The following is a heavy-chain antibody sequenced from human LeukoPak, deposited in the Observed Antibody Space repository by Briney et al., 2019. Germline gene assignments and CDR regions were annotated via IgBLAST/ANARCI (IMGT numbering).Heavy chain of an antibody. V-gene: IGHV4-34*01. Sequence: PSETLSLTCAVYGGSFSGYYWSWIRQPPGKGLEWIGEINHSGSTNYNPSLKSRVTMSVDTSKNQFSLKLSSVTAADTVVYYCGRNGPRSGYDLGHFDYLGQGTLVTASS. J-gene: IGHJ4*02. CDR3: GRNGPRSGYDLGHFDY. CDR1: GGSFSGYY. CDR2: INHSGST. D-gene: IGHD5-12*01.